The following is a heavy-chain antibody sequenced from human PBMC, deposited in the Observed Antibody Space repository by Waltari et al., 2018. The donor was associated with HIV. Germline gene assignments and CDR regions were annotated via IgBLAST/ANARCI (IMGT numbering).Heavy chain of an antibody. J-gene: IGHJ4*02. Sequence: LVESGGGLVQPGRSLRLSCKTSGFTFGDYSMNWVRQAPGKGLQWVGFIRSKGYGGTTEYAASVKGRFTISRDDFKSIAYLQMNSLKPEDTAVYYCTKFSSGYYLADYWGQGTLVTVSS. CDR1: GFTFGDYS. CDR3: TKFSSGYYLADY. V-gene: IGHV3-49*04. CDR2: IRSKGYGGTT. D-gene: IGHD3-22*01.